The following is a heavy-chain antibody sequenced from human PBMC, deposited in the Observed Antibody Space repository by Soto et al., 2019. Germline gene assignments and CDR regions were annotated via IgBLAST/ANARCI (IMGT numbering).Heavy chain of an antibody. D-gene: IGHD6-13*01. CDR1: GGTFSTYA. V-gene: IGHV1-69*12. CDR3: ARGGSSSDY. CDR2: IIPSTGST. J-gene: IGHJ4*02. Sequence: QVQLVQSGAEVKKPGSSVKVSCKAFGGTFSTYAVSWVRQAPGQGLEWVGGIIPSTGSTNHAQKFQGRVTLTAGDYTRTVYMELTSLRSDDPAVSYCARGGSSSDYWGQGTLVNVSS.